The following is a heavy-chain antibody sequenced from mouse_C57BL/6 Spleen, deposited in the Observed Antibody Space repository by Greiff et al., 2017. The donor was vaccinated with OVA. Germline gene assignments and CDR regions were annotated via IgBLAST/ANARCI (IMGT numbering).Heavy chain of an antibody. D-gene: IGHD1-1*01. CDR1: GYSITSGYY. V-gene: IGHV3-6*01. J-gene: IGHJ2*01. CDR2: ISYDGSN. Sequence: EVKLLESGPGLVKPSQSLSLTCSVTGYSITSGYYWNWIRQFPGNKLEWMGYISYDGSNNYNPSLKNRISITRDTSKNQFFLKLNSVTTEDTATYYCARGPGSSLDYWGQGTTLTVSS. CDR3: ARGPGSSLDY.